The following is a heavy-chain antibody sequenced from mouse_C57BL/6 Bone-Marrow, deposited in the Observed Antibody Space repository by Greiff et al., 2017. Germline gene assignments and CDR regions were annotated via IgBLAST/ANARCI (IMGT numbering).Heavy chain of an antibody. CDR3: ARGDYDGSSYYFDV. CDR2: INPETGGT. D-gene: IGHD1-1*01. CDR1: GYTFTDYE. Sequence: VQLQESGAELVRPGASVTLSCKASGYTFTDYEMHWVKQRPVQSLEWIGAINPETGGTSYNQKFKGKAILTADKSSSTAYMELRSLTSEDSAVYYCARGDYDGSSYYFDVWGTGTPVTVSS. J-gene: IGHJ1*03. V-gene: IGHV1-15*01.